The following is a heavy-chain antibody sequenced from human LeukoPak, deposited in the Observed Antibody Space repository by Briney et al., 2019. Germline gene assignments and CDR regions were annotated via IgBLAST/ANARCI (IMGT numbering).Heavy chain of an antibody. CDR2: IYPGGSDT. Sequence: GESLNIACKGSGYTFTTDWIGWVRQMPGKGLEWMGIIYPGGSDTIYNPSFQGQVIISVDKSINTAYMEWTSLKASDTAKYFCARRMGGFEAWGRGTLVIVSS. CDR3: ARRMGGFEA. CDR1: GYTFTTDW. V-gene: IGHV5-51*01. D-gene: IGHD3-16*01. J-gene: IGHJ5*02.